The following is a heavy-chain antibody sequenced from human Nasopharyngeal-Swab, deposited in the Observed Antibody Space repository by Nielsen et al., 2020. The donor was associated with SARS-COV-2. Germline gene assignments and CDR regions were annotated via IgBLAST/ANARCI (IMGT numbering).Heavy chain of an antibody. CDR1: GGSISSSSYY. V-gene: IGHV4-39*07. CDR2: IYYSGST. CDR3: AREGRGIAAPGLDY. D-gene: IGHD6-13*01. J-gene: IGHJ4*02. Sequence: SETLSLTCSVSGGSISSSSYYWGWIRQPPGKGLEWIGSIYYSGSTYYNPSLKSRVTISIDTSKNHFSLKLSSVTAADTAVYYCAREGRGIAAPGLDYWGQGTLVTVPS.